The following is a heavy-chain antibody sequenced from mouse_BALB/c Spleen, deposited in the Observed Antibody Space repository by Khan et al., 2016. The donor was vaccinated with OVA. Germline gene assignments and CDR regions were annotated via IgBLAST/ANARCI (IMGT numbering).Heavy chain of an antibody. CDR3: AKNYDYDEGFAY. CDR2: IWSGGST. D-gene: IGHD2-4*01. CDR1: GFSLTTYG. V-gene: IGHV2-2*02. J-gene: IGHJ3*01. Sequence: QVQLQQSGPGLVQPSQSLSITCTVSGFSLTTYGVHWVRQSPGKGLEWLGVIWSGGSTDYNAAFISRLSIRKDSSKSQVFFKMNSLQVNDTAIYYCAKNYDYDEGFAYWGQGTLVTVSA.